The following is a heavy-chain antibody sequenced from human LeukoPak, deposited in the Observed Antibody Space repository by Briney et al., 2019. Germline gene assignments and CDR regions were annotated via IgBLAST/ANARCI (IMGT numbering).Heavy chain of an antibody. Sequence: QTGGSLRLSCAASGFTVSSSYMSWVRQAPGKGLVWVSRINSDESITTYADSVKGRFTISRDNAKNTLYLQMNSLRAEDTAVYYCARGLVPGLLDYWGQGTPVTVSS. CDR1: GFTVSSSY. J-gene: IGHJ4*02. CDR3: ARGLVPGLLDY. D-gene: IGHD4-11*01. V-gene: IGHV3-74*01. CDR2: INSDESIT.